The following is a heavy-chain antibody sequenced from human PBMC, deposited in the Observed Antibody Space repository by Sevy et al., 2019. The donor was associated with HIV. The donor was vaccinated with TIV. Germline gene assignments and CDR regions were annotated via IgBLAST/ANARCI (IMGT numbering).Heavy chain of an antibody. Sequence: GGSLRLSCAASGLSVSDNYMNWVRQAPGKGLELVSVIYSDGRTYYPDSVKGRFSISRDNSKNTLYLHMKSLRPEDTAGYYCARDRYYDASGYYYYYYGMDVWGQGTTVTVSS. V-gene: IGHV3-66*01. CDR2: IYSDGRT. D-gene: IGHD3-22*01. CDR1: GLSVSDNY. CDR3: ARDRYYDASGYYYYYYGMDV. J-gene: IGHJ6*02.